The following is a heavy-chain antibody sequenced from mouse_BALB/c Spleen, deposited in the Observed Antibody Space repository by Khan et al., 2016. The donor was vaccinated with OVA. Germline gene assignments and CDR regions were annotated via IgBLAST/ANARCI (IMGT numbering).Heavy chain of an antibody. J-gene: IGHJ3*01. D-gene: IGHD1-1*01. Sequence: QVQLKQSGPGLVAPSQSLSITCTVSGFSLTGYGVNWVRQPPGKGLEWLGMIWSDGSTDSNSALKSSLSLSKDNSKSQVFLKMNSLQTDDTARYYCARELRRGGFAYWGQGTLVTVSA. V-gene: IGHV2-6-7*01. CDR1: GFSLTGYG. CDR2: IWSDGST. CDR3: ARELRRGGFAY.